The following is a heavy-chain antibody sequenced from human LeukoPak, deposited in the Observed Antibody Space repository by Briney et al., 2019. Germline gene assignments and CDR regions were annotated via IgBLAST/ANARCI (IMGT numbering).Heavy chain of an antibody. D-gene: IGHD5-18*01. CDR3: ARGDTWIQLWSPFDY. J-gene: IGHJ4*02. V-gene: IGHV3-30*03. CDR2: ISYDGSNK. CDR1: GFTFSSNY. Sequence: GGSLRLSCAASGFTFSSNYMSWVRQAPGKGLVWVAVISYDGSNKYYADSVKGRFTISRDNSKNTLYLQMNSLRAEDTAVYYCARGDTWIQLWSPFDYWGQGTLVTVSS.